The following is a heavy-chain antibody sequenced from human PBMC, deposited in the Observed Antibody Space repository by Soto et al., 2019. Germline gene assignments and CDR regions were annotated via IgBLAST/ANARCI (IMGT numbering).Heavy chain of an antibody. CDR3: ASQQLVHYYYGMDV. CDR2: IYYSGST. Sequence: SETLSLTCTVPGASISSSSYYWGWIRQPPGKGLEWIGSIYYSGSTYYNPSLKSRVTISVDTSKNQFSLKLSSVTAADTAVYYCASQQLVHYYYGMDVWGQGTTVTVS. D-gene: IGHD6-13*01. J-gene: IGHJ6*02. CDR1: GASISSSSYY. V-gene: IGHV4-39*01.